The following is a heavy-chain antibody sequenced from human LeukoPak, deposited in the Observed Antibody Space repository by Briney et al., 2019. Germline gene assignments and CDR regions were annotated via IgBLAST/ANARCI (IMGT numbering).Heavy chain of an antibody. CDR2: IYTSGST. V-gene: IGHV4-4*07. CDR1: GGSISGYY. CDR3: ARHVVAVGFDY. Sequence: SETLSLTCTVSGGSISGYYWSWIRQPAGKGLEWIGRIYTSGSTNYNPSHKSRVTISVDTSKNQFSLKLSSVTAADTAVYYCARHVVAVGFDYWGQGTLVTVSS. D-gene: IGHD3-22*01. J-gene: IGHJ4*02.